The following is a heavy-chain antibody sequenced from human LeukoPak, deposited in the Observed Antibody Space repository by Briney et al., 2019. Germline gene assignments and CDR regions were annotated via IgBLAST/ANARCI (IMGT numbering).Heavy chain of an antibody. CDR2: VYHSGST. D-gene: IGHD2/OR15-2a*01. J-gene: IGHJ3*02. V-gene: IGHV4-38-2*01. CDR3: ARSYFSVGAFDI. CDR1: GYSIRTGYY. Sequence: SETLSLTCDVSGYSIRTGYYWGWVRQPPGKDLEWIGSVYHSGSTYYNSSLQSRVNILVDTSKNQFSLSLTSVTAADTAVYYCARSYFSVGAFDIWGQGTMVTVSS.